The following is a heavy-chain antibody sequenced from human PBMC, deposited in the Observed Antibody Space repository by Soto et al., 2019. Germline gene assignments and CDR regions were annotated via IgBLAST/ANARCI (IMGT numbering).Heavy chain of an antibody. D-gene: IGHD6-13*01. Sequence: QLQLQESGPGLVKPSETLSLTCTVSGGSISSSSYYWGWIRQPPGKGLEWIGSIYYSGRTYYNPSPKSRVTISVDTSKNQFSLKLSSVTAADTAVYYCARQQLVRGYYYGMDVWGQGTTVTVSS. J-gene: IGHJ6*02. CDR2: IYYSGRT. CDR3: ARQQLVRGYYYGMDV. V-gene: IGHV4-39*01. CDR1: GGSISSSSYY.